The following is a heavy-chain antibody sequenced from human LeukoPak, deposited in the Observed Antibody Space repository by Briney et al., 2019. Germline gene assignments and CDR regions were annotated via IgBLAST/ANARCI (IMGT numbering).Heavy chain of an antibody. CDR3: AKAEYSYGCVDY. Sequence: PGGSLRLSCAASGFTFSSYAMSWVRQAPGKGLEWVSALSGSGDSTYYADSVKGRFTISRDNSKNTLYLQMNSLRAEDTAVYYCAKAEYSYGCVDYWGQGTLVTVSS. CDR1: GFTFSSYA. CDR2: LSGSGDST. V-gene: IGHV3-23*01. D-gene: IGHD5-18*01. J-gene: IGHJ4*02.